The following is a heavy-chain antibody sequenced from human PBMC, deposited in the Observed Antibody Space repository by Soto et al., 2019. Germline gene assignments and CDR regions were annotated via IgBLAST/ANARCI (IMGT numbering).Heavy chain of an antibody. Sequence: QITLKESGPTLVKPTQTLTLTCTFSGFSLSTSGVGVGWIRQPPGKALEWLALIYWDDDVRYSPSLKNRLTITKHTTKNQVVLTMTNMDPVETGTYYCAHSVGMATTSGYFDLWGRGTLVTVSS. V-gene: IGHV2-5*02. D-gene: IGHD1-1*01. CDR3: AHSVGMATTSGYFDL. CDR1: GFSLSTSGVG. CDR2: IYWDDDV. J-gene: IGHJ2*01.